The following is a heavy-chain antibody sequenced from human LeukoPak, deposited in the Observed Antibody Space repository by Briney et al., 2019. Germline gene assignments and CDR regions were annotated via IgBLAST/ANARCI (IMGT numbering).Heavy chain of an antibody. J-gene: IGHJ4*02. Sequence: SETLSLTCTVSGGSISSYYWSWIRQPPGKGLEWIGYIYYSGSTNYNPSLKSRVTISVDTSKNQFSLKLSSVTAADTAVYYCARSPHRYCSSTSCYWAPPDYWGQGTLVTVSS. CDR1: GGSISSYY. V-gene: IGHV4-59*12. CDR3: ARSPHRYCSSTSCYWAPPDY. D-gene: IGHD2-2*01. CDR2: IYYSGST.